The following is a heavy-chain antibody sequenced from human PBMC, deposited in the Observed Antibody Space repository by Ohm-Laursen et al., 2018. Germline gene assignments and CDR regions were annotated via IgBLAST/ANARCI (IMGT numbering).Heavy chain of an antibody. J-gene: IGHJ6*02. D-gene: IGHD6-6*01. CDR1: GFTFSSHA. Sequence: SLRLSCSASGFTFSSHAMSWVRQAPGKGLEWVSGISVSGADTYYADSVRGRFTISRDNSKNTLYLQMNSLRAEDTAVYYCASPPQGSSRHTGWYYYYGMDVWGQGTTVTVSS. V-gene: IGHV3-23*01. CDR2: ISVSGADT. CDR3: ASPPQGSSRHTGWYYYYGMDV.